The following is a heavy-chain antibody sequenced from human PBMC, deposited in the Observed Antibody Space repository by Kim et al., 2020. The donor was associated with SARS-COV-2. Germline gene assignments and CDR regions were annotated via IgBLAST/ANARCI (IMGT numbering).Heavy chain of an antibody. J-gene: IGHJ3*02. CDR3: ARDRSSGNGAFDI. Sequence: YARSVRGRLTIPRDNAKNSLYLQMNSLGGEETAVYYCARDRSSGNGAFDIWGQGTMVTVSS. D-gene: IGHD3-22*01. V-gene: IGHV3-21*01.